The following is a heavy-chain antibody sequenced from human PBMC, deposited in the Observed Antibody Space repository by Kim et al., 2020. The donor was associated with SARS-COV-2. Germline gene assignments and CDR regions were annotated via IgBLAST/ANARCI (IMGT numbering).Heavy chain of an antibody. V-gene: IGHV3-23*01. Sequence: GGSLRLSCAASGFTFSTYAMSWVRQAPGKGLEWVSSISGNGRITYYADSVKGRFTFSRDNSKNTLYLQMNSLRVEDTAVYYCSRRSPYGFGYYFDSWCRG. D-gene: IGHD5-18*01. CDR1: GFTFSTYA. J-gene: IGHJ4*02. CDR3: SRRSPYGFGYYFDS. CDR2: ISGNGRIT.